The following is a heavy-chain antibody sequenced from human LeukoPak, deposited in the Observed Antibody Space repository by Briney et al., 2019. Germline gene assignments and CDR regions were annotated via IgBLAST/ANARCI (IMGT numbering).Heavy chain of an antibody. CDR1: GYTFTSYD. CDR2: MNPNSGNT. J-gene: IGHJ4*02. Sequence: ASVKVSCKASGYTFTSYDINWVRQATGQGLEWMGWMNPNSGNTGYAQKFQGRVTMTRNTSISTAYMELSSLRSEDTAVYYCARGDSSGYWVDNNYFDYWGQGTLVTVSS. CDR3: ARGDSSGYWVDNNYFDY. D-gene: IGHD3-22*01. V-gene: IGHV1-8*01.